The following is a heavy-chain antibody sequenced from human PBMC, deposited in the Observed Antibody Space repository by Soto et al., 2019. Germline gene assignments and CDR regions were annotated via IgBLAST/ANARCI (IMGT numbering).Heavy chain of an antibody. CDR3: ARKLITSTTKGDTNWFDP. J-gene: IGHJ5*02. D-gene: IGHD2-21*02. CDR2: IYHSGT. V-gene: IGHV4-38-2*01. Sequence: KASETLSLTCAVSGYPITSGYYWGWIRQPPGKGLEWIGSIYHSGTYYSPSLKSRVTMSIDTSKNRFSLKLNSVTAADTAVYFCARKLITSTTKGDTNWFDPWGQGTLVTVSS. CDR1: GYPITSGYY.